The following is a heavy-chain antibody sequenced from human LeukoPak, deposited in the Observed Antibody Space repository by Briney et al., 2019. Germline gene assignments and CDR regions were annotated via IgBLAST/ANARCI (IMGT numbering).Heavy chain of an antibody. Sequence: PGGSLRLSCAASGFSVSRNYMTWVRQAPGEGLEWVSLIYSGGSTSYADSVEGRFTISRDNAKNSLYLQMNSLRAEDTAVYYCARGDYGGDYFDYWGQGTLVTISS. CDR3: ARGDYGGDYFDY. CDR2: IYSGGST. D-gene: IGHD4-23*01. V-gene: IGHV3-53*01. J-gene: IGHJ4*02. CDR1: GFSVSRNY.